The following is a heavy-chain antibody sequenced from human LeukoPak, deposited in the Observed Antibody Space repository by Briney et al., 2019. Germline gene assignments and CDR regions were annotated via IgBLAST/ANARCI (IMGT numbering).Heavy chain of an antibody. CDR1: GYSFTSYG. J-gene: IGHJ4*02. CDR3: AREYGVYDY. CDR2: ISAYNGDT. V-gene: IGHV1-18*01. Sequence: APVKVSCKASGYSFTSYGISWVRQAPGQGLEWMGWISAYNGDTNYAQRLQGRVTMTTDASTSTAYMELRSLRSDDTAVYYCAREYGVYDYWGQGTLVTVSS. D-gene: IGHD4-17*01.